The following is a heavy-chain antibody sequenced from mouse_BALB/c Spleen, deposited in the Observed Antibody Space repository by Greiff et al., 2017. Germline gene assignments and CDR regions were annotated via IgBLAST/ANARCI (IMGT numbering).Heavy chain of an antibody. CDR3: ARESFPYYRYAGD. CDR2: ISSGSSTI. V-gene: IGHV5-17*02. Sequence: EVKLMESGGGLVQPGGSRKLSCAASGFTFSSFGMHWVRQAPEKGLEWVAYISSGSSTIYYADTVKGRFTISRDNPKNTLFLQMTSLRSEDTAMYYCARESFPYYRYAGDWGQGTTLTVSS. J-gene: IGHJ2*01. CDR1: GFTFSSFG. D-gene: IGHD2-14*01.